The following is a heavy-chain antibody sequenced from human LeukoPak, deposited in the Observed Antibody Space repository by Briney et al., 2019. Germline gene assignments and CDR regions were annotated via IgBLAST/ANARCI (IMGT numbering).Heavy chain of an antibody. CDR2: IRSKTYGGTT. CDR1: GFTFGDYA. V-gene: IGHV3-49*04. J-gene: IGHJ5*02. CDR3: TIDPWYRGDR. D-gene: IGHD3-10*01. Sequence: GRPLRLSCTTSGFTFGDYAVSWVRQAPGKGLEWVGFIRSKTYGGTTEYAASVKGRWTISRDDYKSIAYLQMNSLKTEDTAVYYCTIDPWYRGDRWGQGTLVTVSS.